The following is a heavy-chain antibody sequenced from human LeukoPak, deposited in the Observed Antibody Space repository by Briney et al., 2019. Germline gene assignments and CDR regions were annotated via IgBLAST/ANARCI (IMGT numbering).Heavy chain of an antibody. Sequence: PSQTLSLTCSVSGRFVSRPGYSWTWIRQLAGRGLEWIGRFYTSGTTNYNPSLKSRVTISVDTSKNQFSLKLSSVTAADTAVYYCARLQRGYSGYEDYWGQGTLVTVSS. CDR3: ARLQRGYSGYEDY. V-gene: IGHV4-61*02. J-gene: IGHJ4*02. CDR1: GRFVSRPGYS. CDR2: FYTSGTT. D-gene: IGHD5-12*01.